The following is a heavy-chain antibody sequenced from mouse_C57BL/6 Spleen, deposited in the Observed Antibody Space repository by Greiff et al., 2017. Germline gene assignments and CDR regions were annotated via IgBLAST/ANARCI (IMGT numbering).Heavy chain of an antibody. D-gene: IGHD3-3*01. Sequence: QVQLQQSGAELARPGASVKLSCKASGYTFTSYGISWVKQRTGQGLEWIGEIYPRSGNTYYNEKFKGKATLTADKSSSTAYMELRSLTAEDSAVYFWAKKGGGDPYFDYWGQGTTLTVSS. CDR2: IYPRSGNT. J-gene: IGHJ2*01. V-gene: IGHV1-81*01. CDR3: AKKGGGDPYFDY. CDR1: GYTFTSYG.